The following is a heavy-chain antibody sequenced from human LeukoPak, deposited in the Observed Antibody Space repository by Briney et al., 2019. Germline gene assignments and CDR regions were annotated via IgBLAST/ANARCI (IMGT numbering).Heavy chain of an antibody. V-gene: IGHV1-2*02. CDR1: GYTFTGYD. D-gene: IGHD1-26*01. Sequence: ASVKVSCKASGYTFTGYDMHWVRQAPGQGLEWMGWINPNSGGTNYAQKFQGRVTMTRDTSISTAYMELSRLRSDDTAVYYCARSPKAWELPPLDAFDIWGQGTMVTVSS. CDR3: ARSPKAWELPPLDAFDI. J-gene: IGHJ3*02. CDR2: INPNSGGT.